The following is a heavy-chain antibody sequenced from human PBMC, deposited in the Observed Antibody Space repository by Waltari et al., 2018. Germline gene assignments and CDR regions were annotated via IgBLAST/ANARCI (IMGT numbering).Heavy chain of an antibody. CDR2: TDHRGAT. V-gene: IGHV4-34*01. CDR1: GESFNNYY. Sequence: QVQLQQWGAGLLKPSETLSLTCGYYGESFNNYYWIWVRQPPGKGLEWIGETDHRGATKYNPSLASRGTISLDTSKSQFSLSLRSVIAADAAMYYCARHRRGSNGIDYWGQGTLVTVSS. J-gene: IGHJ4*02. CDR3: ARHRRGSNGIDY. D-gene: IGHD7-27*01.